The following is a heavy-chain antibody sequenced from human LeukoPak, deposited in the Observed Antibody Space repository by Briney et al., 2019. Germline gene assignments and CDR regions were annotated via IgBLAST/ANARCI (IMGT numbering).Heavy chain of an antibody. CDR2: INHSGST. D-gene: IGHD3-10*01. CDR3: ARARYYGSGSYYFRAGNYFDY. J-gene: IGHJ4*02. CDR1: GGSFSGYY. V-gene: IGHV4-34*01. Sequence: PSETLSLTCAVYGGSFSGYYWSWIRQPPGKGLEWIGEINHSGSTNYNPPLKSRVTISVDTSKHQFSLKLSSVTAADTAVYYCARARYYGSGSYYFRAGNYFDYWGQGTLVTVSS.